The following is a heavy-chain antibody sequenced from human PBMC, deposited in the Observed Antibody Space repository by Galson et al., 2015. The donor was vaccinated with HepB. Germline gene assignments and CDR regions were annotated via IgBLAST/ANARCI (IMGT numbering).Heavy chain of an antibody. V-gene: IGHV3-73*01. CDR3: TRHYCSGGSCYYQ. D-gene: IGHD2-15*01. Sequence: SLRLSCAASGFTFSGSAMHWVRQASGKGLEWVGRIRSKANSYATAYAASVKGRFTISRDDSKNTAYLQMNSLKTEDTAVYYCTRHYCSGGSCYYQWGQGTLVTVSS. CDR2: IRSKANSYAT. J-gene: IGHJ4*02. CDR1: GFTFSGSA.